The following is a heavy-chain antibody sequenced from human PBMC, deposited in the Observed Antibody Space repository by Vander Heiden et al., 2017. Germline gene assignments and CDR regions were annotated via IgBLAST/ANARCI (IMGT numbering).Heavy chain of an antibody. D-gene: IGHD3-3*01. V-gene: IGHV3-23*01. CDR1: GFTFSSYA. Sequence: EVQLLESGGGLVQPGGSLRRSCAASGFTFSSYAVSWVRQAPGNGLEWVSAISGSGGSTYYADSVKGRFTISRDNSKNTLYLQMNSLRAEDTAVYYCAKGYDFWSGFTTPPEFDPWGQGTLVTVSS. CDR3: AKGYDFWSGFTTPPEFDP. J-gene: IGHJ5*02. CDR2: ISGSGGST.